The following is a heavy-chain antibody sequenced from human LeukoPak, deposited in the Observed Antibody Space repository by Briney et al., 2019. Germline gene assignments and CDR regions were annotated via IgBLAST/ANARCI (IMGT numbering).Heavy chain of an antibody. CDR1: GGTFSSYA. D-gene: IGHD1-26*01. CDR3: ARGADSGSYFNFDY. J-gene: IGHJ4*02. Sequence: ASVKVSCKASGGTFSSYAISWVRQAPGQGLEWMGRIIPILGIANYAQKFQGRVTITADKSTSTAYMELSSLRSEDTAVYYCARGADSGSYFNFDYWGQGTLVTVSS. CDR2: IIPILGIA. V-gene: IGHV1-69*04.